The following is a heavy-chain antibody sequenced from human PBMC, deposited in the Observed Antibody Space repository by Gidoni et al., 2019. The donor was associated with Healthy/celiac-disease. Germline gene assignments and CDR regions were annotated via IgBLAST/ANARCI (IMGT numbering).Heavy chain of an antibody. Sequence: EVQLVESGGGLVQPGGSLRLSCAASGFTFSSYSMNWVRQAPGKGLEWVSYISSSSSTIYYADSVKGRFTISRDNAKNSLYLQMNSLRDEDTAVYYCARDSFLLFTGRFDYWGQGTLVTVSS. CDR1: GFTFSSYS. D-gene: IGHD1-1*01. CDR2: ISSSSSTI. J-gene: IGHJ4*02. V-gene: IGHV3-48*02. CDR3: ARDSFLLFTGRFDY.